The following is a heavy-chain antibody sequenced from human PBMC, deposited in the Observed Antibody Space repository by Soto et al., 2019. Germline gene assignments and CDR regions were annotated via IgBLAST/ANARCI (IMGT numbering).Heavy chain of an antibody. J-gene: IGHJ5*02. Sequence: QVQLQESGPGLVKPSQTLSLPCTGSGGSISSGDYYWRWIRQPPGKGVEWIGYIYSSGSTYCTPSLKSRVAISVDTSKNQFSLKLSSVTAADTAVYYCARRMIVARKPNWFDPWVQGTLVTVPS. CDR2: IYSSGST. CDR1: GGSISSGDYY. CDR3: ARRMIVARKPNWFDP. V-gene: IGHV4-30-4*01. D-gene: IGHD5-12*01.